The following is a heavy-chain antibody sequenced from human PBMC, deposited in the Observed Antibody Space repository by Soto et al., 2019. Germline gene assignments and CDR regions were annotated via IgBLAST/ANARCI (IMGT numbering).Heavy chain of an antibody. CDR3: ASWKYGSDYYYYGMDV. Sequence: QVQLVQSGAEVKKPGSSVKVSCKASGGTFSSYTISWVRQAPGQGLEWMGRIIPILGIANYAQKFQGRVTITADKSTSTAYMELSSLRSEDTAVDYGASWKYGSDYYYYGMDVWGQGTTVTVSS. CDR1: GGTFSSYT. D-gene: IGHD3-10*01. CDR2: IIPILGIA. J-gene: IGHJ6*02. V-gene: IGHV1-69*02.